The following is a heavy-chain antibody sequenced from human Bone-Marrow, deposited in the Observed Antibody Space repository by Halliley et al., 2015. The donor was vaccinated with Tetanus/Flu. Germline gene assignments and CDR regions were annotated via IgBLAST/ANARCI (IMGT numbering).Heavy chain of an antibody. D-gene: IGHD5-18*01. CDR1: GFNFSSFA. J-gene: IGHJ4*02. Sequence: SLRLSCLASGFNFSSFAMSWVRQAPGKGLEWVSTFSGRGGKTYYADSVKGRFTISRDNSKNTLLLQMNSLRADDTATYFCAKVGYTYDFFDAWGQGALVTVSS. CDR3: AKVGYTYDFFDA. V-gene: IGHV3-23*01. CDR2: FSGRGGKT.